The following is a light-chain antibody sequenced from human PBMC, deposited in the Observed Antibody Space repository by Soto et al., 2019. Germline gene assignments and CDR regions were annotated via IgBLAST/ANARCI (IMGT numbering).Light chain of an antibody. CDR1: QGIRND. V-gene: IGKV1-6*01. Sequence: AIQMTQSPSSLSASVGDRVTITCRASQGIRNDLGWYQHKPGKAPKLLIYTASSLQSGVPSRFSGSGSGTDFILTISSLQPEDFATYYCLQDHNYPPTFGQGTKLEIK. CDR2: TAS. J-gene: IGKJ2*01. CDR3: LQDHNYPPT.